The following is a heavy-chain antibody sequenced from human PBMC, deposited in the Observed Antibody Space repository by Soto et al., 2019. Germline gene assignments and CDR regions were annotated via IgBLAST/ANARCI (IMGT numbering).Heavy chain of an antibody. CDR2: ISAYNGNT. Sequence: ASVKVSCKASGYTFTSYGISWVRQAPGQGLEWMGWISAYNGNTNYAQKLQGRVTMTTDTSTSTAYMELRSLRSDDTAVYYCARDGYCSGGSCAGIYYYYYMDVWGKGTTVTVSS. CDR3: ARDGYCSGGSCAGIYYYYYMDV. CDR1: GYTFTSYG. J-gene: IGHJ6*03. D-gene: IGHD2-15*01. V-gene: IGHV1-18*01.